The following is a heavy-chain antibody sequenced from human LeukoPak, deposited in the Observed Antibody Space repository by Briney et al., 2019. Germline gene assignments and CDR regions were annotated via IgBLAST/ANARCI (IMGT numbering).Heavy chain of an antibody. J-gene: IGHJ6*02. V-gene: IGHV5-51*01. CDR1: GFSFTSYW. D-gene: IGHD2-2*01. Sequence: GESLKISCEGSGFSFTSYWIGWVRQMPGKGLEWMGIIYPGDSDTRYSPSFQGQVTISADKSISTAYLQWSSLKASDTAMYYCARHSYCSSTTCYYYYGMDVWGQGTTVTDSS. CDR2: IYPGDSDT. CDR3: ARHSYCSSTTCYYYYGMDV.